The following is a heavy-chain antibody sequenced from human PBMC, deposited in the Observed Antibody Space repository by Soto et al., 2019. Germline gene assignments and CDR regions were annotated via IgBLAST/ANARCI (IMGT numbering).Heavy chain of an antibody. D-gene: IGHD2-8*01. V-gene: IGHV4-59*11. Sequence: SETLSLTCTVSGGSISSHYWSWIRQPPGKGLEWVGYSHDSGATNYNPSLKSRVTMSVDTSKNQFSLKLSSVTAADTAVYYCARGGWSHDFWGQGTLVTVSS. CDR2: SHDSGAT. CDR1: GGSISSHY. J-gene: IGHJ4*02. CDR3: ARGGWSHDF.